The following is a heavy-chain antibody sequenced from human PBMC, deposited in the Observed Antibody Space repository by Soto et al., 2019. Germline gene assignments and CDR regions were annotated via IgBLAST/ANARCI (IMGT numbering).Heavy chain of an antibody. D-gene: IGHD3-9*01. J-gene: IGHJ6*02. V-gene: IGHV4-34*01. Sequence: PSETLSLTCAVYGGSFSGYYWSWIRQPPGKGLEWIGEINHSGSTNYNPSLKSRVTISVDTSKNQFSLKLISVTAADTAVYYCSRGVLLRYFEEYYYYGMDVWGQGTTVTVSS. CDR1: GGSFSGYY. CDR3: SRGVLLRYFEEYYYYGMDV. CDR2: INHSGST.